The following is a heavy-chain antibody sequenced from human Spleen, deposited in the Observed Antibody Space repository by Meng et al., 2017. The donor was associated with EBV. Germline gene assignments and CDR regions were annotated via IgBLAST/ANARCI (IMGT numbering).Heavy chain of an antibody. J-gene: IGHJ4*01. V-gene: IGHV1-3*01. D-gene: IGHD6-19*01. CDR3: ARGIGVVGTGYL. Sequence: QDQLGQSGAEVKKPGASVKVSCRASGYTFTTYALHWVRQAPGQSLEWVGWINAGNGITKYSQKFQDRVTISRDTSANTAYMELRSLRSEDTAVYYCARGIGVVGTGYLWGQGSLVTVSS. CDR2: INAGNGIT. CDR1: GYTFTTYA.